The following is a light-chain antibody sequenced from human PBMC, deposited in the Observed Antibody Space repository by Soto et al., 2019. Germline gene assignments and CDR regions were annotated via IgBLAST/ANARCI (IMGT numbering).Light chain of an antibody. J-gene: IGKJ5*01. V-gene: IGKV2-28*01. CDR3: MQGLQTTNT. CDR1: QSLVYSDGENY. Sequence: DVVMTQSPLSLPVTPGEPASISGRPSQSLVYSDGENYLDWYVQTPGQSPQLXIYLASNRESGVPARFSSSGAGTHCRREISRVEAEDVRLDYCMQGLQTTNTFGQGTRLEIK. CDR2: LAS.